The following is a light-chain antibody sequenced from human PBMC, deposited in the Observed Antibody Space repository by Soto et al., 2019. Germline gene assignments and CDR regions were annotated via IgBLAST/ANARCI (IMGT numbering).Light chain of an antibody. CDR1: QSISSF. J-gene: IGKJ1*01. CDR2: DAS. Sequence: DIRITQSPSTLSASIGDTGTIPFRASQSISSFLAWYQHKPGKAPTLLMSDASNLERGVPSTFSGSGSGTEYTLTISSLQPDDFATYYCQQDNGYPRTFGQGTKVDIK. CDR3: QQDNGYPRT. V-gene: IGKV1-5*01.